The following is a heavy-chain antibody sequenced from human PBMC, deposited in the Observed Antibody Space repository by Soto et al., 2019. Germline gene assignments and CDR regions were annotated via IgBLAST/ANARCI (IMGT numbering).Heavy chain of an antibody. Sequence: TGGSLRLSCAASGFTFSSYGMHWVRQAPGKGLEWVAVISYDGSNKYYADSVKGRFTISRDNSKNTLYLQMNSLRAEDTAVYYCAKDPALRYFDWFIDYWGQGTLVTVSS. J-gene: IGHJ4*02. CDR3: AKDPALRYFDWFIDY. CDR1: GFTFSSYG. CDR2: ISYDGSNK. V-gene: IGHV3-30*18. D-gene: IGHD3-9*01.